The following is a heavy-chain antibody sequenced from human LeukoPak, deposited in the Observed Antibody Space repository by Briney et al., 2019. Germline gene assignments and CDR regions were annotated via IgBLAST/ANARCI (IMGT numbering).Heavy chain of an antibody. CDR3: ARGSRRLADFHY. D-gene: IGHD1-26*01. V-gene: IGHV4-39*01. Sequence: PSETLSLTCTVSGDSISSSDYYWGWIRQPPGKGLGWIGTISYSGSTYYNPSLQSRVTISVDTSKNQFSLELSSVTAADTAVYYCARGSRRLADFHYWGQGTLVTASS. CDR2: ISYSGST. J-gene: IGHJ4*02. CDR1: GDSISSSDYY.